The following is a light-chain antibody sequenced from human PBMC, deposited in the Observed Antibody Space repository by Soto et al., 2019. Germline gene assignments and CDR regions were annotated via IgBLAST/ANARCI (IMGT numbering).Light chain of an antibody. J-gene: IGLJ2*01. CDR3: SSYSSSSTPYVL. V-gene: IGLV2-14*01. CDR2: EVS. Sequence: QSVLIQPASVSGSPGQSITISCTGTSSDVGGSNYVSWYQQHPGKAPKLMIFEVSNRPAGVSNRFSGSRSGNTASLTTSGLQAEDEADYFCSSYSSSSTPYVLFGGGTKLTVL. CDR1: SSDVGGSNY.